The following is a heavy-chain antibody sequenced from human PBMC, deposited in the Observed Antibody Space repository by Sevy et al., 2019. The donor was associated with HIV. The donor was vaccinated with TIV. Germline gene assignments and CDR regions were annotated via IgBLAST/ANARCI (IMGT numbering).Heavy chain of an antibody. D-gene: IGHD3-22*01. Sequence: SETLSLTCTVSGGSISSSSYYWGWIRQPPGKGLEWIGSIYYSGSTYYNPSLKSRVTISVDTSKNQFSLKLSSVTAADTAVYYCVRREGYYYDSSGYYYFDYWGQGTLVTVSS. CDR2: IYYSGST. CDR3: VRREGYYYDSSGYYYFDY. V-gene: IGHV4-39*01. J-gene: IGHJ4*02. CDR1: GGSISSSSYY.